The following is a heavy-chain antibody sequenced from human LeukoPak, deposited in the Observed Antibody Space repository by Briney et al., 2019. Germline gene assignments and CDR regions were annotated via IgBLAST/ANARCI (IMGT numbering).Heavy chain of an antibody. D-gene: IGHD3-10*01. J-gene: IGHJ4*02. CDR3: ARDFSRGFDY. Sequence: GGSLRLSCAASGFTFSDYYMSWIRQAPGKGLEWVSYISSRSSYTKYADSVKGRFTISRDNSKNTLYLQMNSLRAEDTAVYYCARDFSRGFDYWGQGTLVTVSS. V-gene: IGHV3-11*06. CDR2: ISSRSSYT. CDR1: GFTFSDYY.